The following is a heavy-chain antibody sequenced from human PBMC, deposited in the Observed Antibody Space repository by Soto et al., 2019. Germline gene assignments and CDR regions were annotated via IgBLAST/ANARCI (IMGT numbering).Heavy chain of an antibody. J-gene: IGHJ5*01. Sequence: TLCLTCSVSGDSIPTDDYFGAWIREPPGQALEYIGYIYKSTTTYYNPSFESRVAISLDTSKSQFSLNVTSVTAADTAVYFCARGRYCLTGRCFPNWFDSWGQGTLVTVSS. CDR2: IYKSTTT. CDR3: ARGRYCLTGRCFPNWFDS. CDR1: GDSIPTDDYF. D-gene: IGHD2-15*01. V-gene: IGHV4-30-4*01.